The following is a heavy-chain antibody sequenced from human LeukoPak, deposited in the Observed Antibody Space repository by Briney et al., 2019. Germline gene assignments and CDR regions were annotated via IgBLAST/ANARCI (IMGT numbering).Heavy chain of an antibody. J-gene: IGHJ4*02. D-gene: IGHD2-21*02. CDR1: GGSISSYY. CDR3: AATPLTASSGRARPADY. CDR2: IYYSGST. V-gene: IGHV4-59*08. Sequence: SETLSLTCTVSGGSISSYYWSWIRQPPGKGLEWIGYIYYSGSTNYNPSLKSRVTISVDTSKSHFSLKLSSVTAADTAVYYCAATPLTASSGRARPADYWGQGTLVTVSS.